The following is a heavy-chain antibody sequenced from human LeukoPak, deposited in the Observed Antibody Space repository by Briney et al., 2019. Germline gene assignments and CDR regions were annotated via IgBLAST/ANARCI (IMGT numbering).Heavy chain of an antibody. J-gene: IGHJ4*02. CDR3: ARGRIAAAGTGLGYYFDY. D-gene: IGHD6-13*01. V-gene: IGHV4-34*01. CDR1: GGSFSGYY. CDR2: INHSGST. Sequence: SETLSLTCAVYGGSFSGYYWSWIRQPPGKGLEWIGEINHSGSTNYNPSLKSRVTISVDTSKNQFSLKLSSVTAADTAVYYCARGRIAAAGTGLGYYFDYWGQGTLVTVSS.